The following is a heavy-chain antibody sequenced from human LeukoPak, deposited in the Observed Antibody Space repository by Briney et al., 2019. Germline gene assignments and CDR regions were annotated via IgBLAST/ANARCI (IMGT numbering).Heavy chain of an antibody. CDR2: ISHSGGT. D-gene: IGHD3-9*01. CDR1: GGSFSAYY. Sequence: NPSETLSLTCAVYGGSFSAYYWSWIRQPPGKGLEWIGEISHSGGTNYNPSLKSLVTISVDTSKDQFSLKLSSVTAADTGVYYCARQNGYFEWSPLRYYGMDVWGKGTTVTVSS. J-gene: IGHJ6*04. CDR3: ARQNGYFEWSPLRYYGMDV. V-gene: IGHV4-34*01.